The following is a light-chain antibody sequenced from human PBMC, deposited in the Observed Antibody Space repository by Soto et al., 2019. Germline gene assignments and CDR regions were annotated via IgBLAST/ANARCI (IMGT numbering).Light chain of an antibody. CDR3: RQSYSTPRT. V-gene: IGKV1-39*01. CDR2: AAS. CDR1: QSISSY. Sequence: IQMTQSPSTLSGSVGDRVTITCRASQSISSYLNWYQQKPGKAPKLLIYAASSLQSGVPSRFSGSGSGTDFTLTISSLQPEDFATYYCRQSYSTPRTFGGGTKVDIK. J-gene: IGKJ4*01.